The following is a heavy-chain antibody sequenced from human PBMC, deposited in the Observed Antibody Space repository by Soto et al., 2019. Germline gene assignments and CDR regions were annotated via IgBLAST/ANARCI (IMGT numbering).Heavy chain of an antibody. CDR1: GGTFSSYA. Sequence: GASVKVSCKASGGTFSSYAISWVRQAPGQGLEWMGGIIPIFGTANYAQKFQGRVTITADESTSTAYMELSSLRSEDTAVYYCARTMTSYFDIWGQGTMVTVSS. CDR2: IIPIFGTA. V-gene: IGHV1-69*13. CDR3: ARTMTSYFDI. J-gene: IGHJ3*02.